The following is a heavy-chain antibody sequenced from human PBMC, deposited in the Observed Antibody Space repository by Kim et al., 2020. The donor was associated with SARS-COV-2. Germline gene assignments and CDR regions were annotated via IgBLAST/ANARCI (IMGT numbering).Heavy chain of an antibody. CDR2: ISGSGGST. V-gene: IGHV3-23*01. Sequence: GGSLRLSCAASGFTFSSYAMSWVRQAPGKGLEWVSAISGSGGSTYYADSVKGRFTISRDNSKNTLYLQMNSLRAEDTAVYYCAKDPGYCSSTSCYEGWISDYWGQGTLVTVSS. J-gene: IGHJ4*02. CDR3: AKDPGYCSSTSCYEGWISDY. CDR1: GFTFSSYA. D-gene: IGHD2-2*01.